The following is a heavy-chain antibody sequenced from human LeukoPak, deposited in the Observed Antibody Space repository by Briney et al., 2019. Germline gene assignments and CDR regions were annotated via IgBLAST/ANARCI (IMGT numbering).Heavy chain of an antibody. CDR1: GFTFSTYA. Sequence: GGSLRLSWAASGFTFSTYAMSWVRQAPGKGLEGVSAISGSGGSTYYADSVKGRFTISRDNSKNTLYLQMNSLRAEDTAVYYCAKDRGDYYDSSGYYRGFFDYWGQGTLVTVSS. D-gene: IGHD3-22*01. J-gene: IGHJ4*02. CDR2: ISGSGGST. CDR3: AKDRGDYYDSSGYYRGFFDY. V-gene: IGHV3-23*01.